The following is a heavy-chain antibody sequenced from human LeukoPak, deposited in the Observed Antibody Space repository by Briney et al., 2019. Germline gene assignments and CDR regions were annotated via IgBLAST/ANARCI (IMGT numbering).Heavy chain of an antibody. V-gene: IGHV4-31*03. CDR3: ARFDSSGYGPHFDY. Sequence: SETLSLTCTVSGGSISSGGYYWSWIRQHPGKGLEWIGYIYYSGSTYYNPSLKSRVTISVNTSKNQFSLKLSSVTAADTAVYYCARFDSSGYGPHFDYWGQGTLVTVSS. D-gene: IGHD3-22*01. CDR1: GGSISSGGYY. J-gene: IGHJ4*02. CDR2: IYYSGST.